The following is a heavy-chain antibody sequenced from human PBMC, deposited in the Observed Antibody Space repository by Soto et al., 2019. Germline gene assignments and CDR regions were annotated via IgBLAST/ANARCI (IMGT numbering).Heavy chain of an antibody. CDR3: ARGGAIYDILTGYYPHWFDP. Sequence: ASETLSLTCTVSGGSISSGGSYWGWIRQPPGKGLEWIGYIYYSGNTILNASLRSRVTLSVDTSKNQFSLNLSSVTAADTAVYYCARGGAIYDILTGYYPHWFDPWGQGTLVTVSS. J-gene: IGHJ5*02. D-gene: IGHD3-9*01. CDR1: GGSISSGGSY. CDR2: IYYSGNT. V-gene: IGHV4-30-4*01.